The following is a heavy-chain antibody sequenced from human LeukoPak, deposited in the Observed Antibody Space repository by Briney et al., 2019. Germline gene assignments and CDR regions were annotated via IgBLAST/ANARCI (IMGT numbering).Heavy chain of an antibody. J-gene: IGHJ4*02. CDR1: GFTFSSYG. CDR2: ISYDGSNK. V-gene: IGHV3-30*18. Sequence: GGSLRLSCAASGFTFSSYGMHWVRQAPGKGLEWVAVISYDGSNKYYADSVKGRFTISRDNSKNTLYLQMNSLRAEDTAVYYCAKGQWLLSPIPFDYWGQGTLVTVSS. CDR3: AKGQWLLSPIPFDY. D-gene: IGHD3-22*01.